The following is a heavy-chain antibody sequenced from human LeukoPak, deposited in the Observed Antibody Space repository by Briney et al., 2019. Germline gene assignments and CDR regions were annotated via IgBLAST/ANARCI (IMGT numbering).Heavy chain of an antibody. V-gene: IGHV3-49*04. CDR2: IRTKVYGGTT. CDR3: TKGPTGDS. CDR1: GFTFHENI. D-gene: IGHD1-14*01. Sequence: GGSLRLSCAASGFTFHENILTWVRQAPGKGLAGVGFIRTKVYGGTTEYAASVKGRFTISRDDSKSIAYLQMNTLKTEDTAVYYCTKGPTGDSWGQGTLVTVSS. J-gene: IGHJ4*02.